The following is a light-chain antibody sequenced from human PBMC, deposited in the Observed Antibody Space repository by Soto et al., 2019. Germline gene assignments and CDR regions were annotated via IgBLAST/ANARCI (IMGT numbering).Light chain of an antibody. J-gene: IGKJ1*01. CDR2: DAS. Sequence: DIQITQSPSTLSASVLYRVTITCRASQSINRWLAWYQQKPGKAPKLLIYDASSLESGVPSRFRGSGSGTEFSLTISSLQPGDSATFYCQQYASYPWTFGRGTKVDIK. CDR1: QSINRW. V-gene: IGKV1-5*01. CDR3: QQYASYPWT.